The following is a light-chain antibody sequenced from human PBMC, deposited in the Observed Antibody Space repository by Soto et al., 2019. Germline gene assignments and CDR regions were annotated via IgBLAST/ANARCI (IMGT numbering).Light chain of an antibody. J-gene: IGKJ3*01. Sequence: EIVLTQSPGTLSLSPGERATLSCRASQSVNNNNLAWYQQKPGQPPRLLIYGASSRAIGIPDRFSGGGSGTDFTLTISRLEPEDFAVYYCQQYGSSYTFGPGTKVDIK. V-gene: IGKV3-20*01. CDR2: GAS. CDR1: QSVNNNN. CDR3: QQYGSSYT.